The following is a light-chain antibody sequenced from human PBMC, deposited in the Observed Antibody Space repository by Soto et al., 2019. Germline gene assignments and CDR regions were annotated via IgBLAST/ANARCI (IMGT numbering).Light chain of an antibody. V-gene: IGLV2-8*01. CDR3: SSFAGPVWV. CDR1: SSDIGGYDH. Sequence: QSALTQTPSASGSPGQSVTISCTGTSSDIGGYDHVSWYQQHPGKAPKVMIYEVTKWPSGVPDRFSGSKAGNTASLTVFGLQAEDEADYYCSSFAGPVWVFGGGTKVTVL. J-gene: IGLJ3*02. CDR2: EVT.